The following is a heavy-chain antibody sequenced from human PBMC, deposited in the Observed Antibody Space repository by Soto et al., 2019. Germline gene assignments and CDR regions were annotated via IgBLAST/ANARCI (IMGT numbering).Heavy chain of an antibody. D-gene: IGHD4-17*01. J-gene: IGHJ6*02. Sequence: SETLSLTCAVYGGSFSGYYWSWIRQPPGKGLEWIGEINHSGSTNYNPSLKSRVTISVDTSKNQFSLKLSSVTAADTAVYYCARGPRGRTVTSYYYYYGMDVWGQGTTVTVSS. CDR1: GGSFSGYY. CDR3: ARGPRGRTVTSYYYYYGMDV. V-gene: IGHV4-34*01. CDR2: INHSGST.